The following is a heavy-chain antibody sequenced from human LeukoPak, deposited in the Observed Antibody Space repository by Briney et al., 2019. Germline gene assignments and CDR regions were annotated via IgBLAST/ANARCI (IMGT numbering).Heavy chain of an antibody. CDR3: ARDGEYQLLYYWFDP. V-gene: IGHV1-2*02. CDR2: INPNSGGT. J-gene: IGHJ5*02. Sequence: ASVKVSCKASGYTFTGYYMHWVRQAPGQGLEWMGWINPNSGGTNYAQKFQGRVTMTRDTSISTAYMELSRLRSDDTAVYYCARDGEYQLLYYWFDPWGQGTLVTVSS. CDR1: GYTFTGYY. D-gene: IGHD2-2*02.